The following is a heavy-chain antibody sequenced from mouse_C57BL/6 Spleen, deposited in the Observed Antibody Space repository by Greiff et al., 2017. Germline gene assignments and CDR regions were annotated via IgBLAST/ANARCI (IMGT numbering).Heavy chain of an antibody. CDR3: ARPGPFDY. CDR1: GYTFTSYW. V-gene: IGHV1-50*01. D-gene: IGHD3-2*02. CDR2: IDPSDSYT. Sequence: QVQLQQPGAELVKPGASVKLSCKASGYTFTSYWMQWVKQRPGQGLEWIGEIDPSDSYTNYNQKFKGKATLTVDTSSSTAYMQLSSLTSEDSAVYYCARPGPFDYWGQGTTLTVSS. J-gene: IGHJ2*01.